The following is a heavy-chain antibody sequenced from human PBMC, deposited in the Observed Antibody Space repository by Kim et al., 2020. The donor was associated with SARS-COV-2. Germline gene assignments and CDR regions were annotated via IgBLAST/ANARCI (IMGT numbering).Heavy chain of an antibody. D-gene: IGHD6-13*01. CDR3: TRSPGEQQLDRDAFDI. J-gene: IGHJ3*02. V-gene: IGHV3-73*01. Sequence: VKGRFTISRDESKNTAYLQRNSLKPEDRAVYYCTRSPGEQQLDRDAFDIWGQGTMVTVSS.